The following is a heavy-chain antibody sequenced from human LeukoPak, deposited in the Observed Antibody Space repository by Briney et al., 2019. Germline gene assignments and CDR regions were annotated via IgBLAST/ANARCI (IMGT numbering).Heavy chain of an antibody. V-gene: IGHV3-23*01. J-gene: IGHJ1*01. CDR2: ISGYGDTT. Sequence: PGGSLRLSCSASGFTFSSFAMNWVRQAPGKGLEWASIISGYGDTTYYTDSVKGRFTISRDNSKNTLYLQMNSLRAEDTAIYYCAIFQISTSWPEYFQHWGQGTLVTVSS. CDR1: GFTFSSFA. D-gene: IGHD6-13*01. CDR3: AIFQISTSWPEYFQH.